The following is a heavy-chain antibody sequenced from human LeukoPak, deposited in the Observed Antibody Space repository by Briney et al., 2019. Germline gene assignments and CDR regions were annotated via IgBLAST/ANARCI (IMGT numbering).Heavy chain of an antibody. J-gene: IGHJ3*02. V-gene: IGHV1-2*06. CDR1: GYTFTGYY. Sequence: ASVKVSCKASGYTFTGYYMHWVRQAPGQGLEWMGRINPNSGGTNYAQKFQGRVTMTRDTSISTAYMELSSLRSEDTAVYYCARADSGILTGYRPTRGAFDIWGQGTMVTVSS. CDR3: ARADSGILTGYRPTRGAFDI. D-gene: IGHD3-9*01. CDR2: INPNSGGT.